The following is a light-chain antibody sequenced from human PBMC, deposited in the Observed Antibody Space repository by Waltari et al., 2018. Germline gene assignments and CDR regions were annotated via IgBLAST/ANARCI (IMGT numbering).Light chain of an antibody. CDR3: AAWDATLRSVV. CDR1: NSSIGNTF. CDR2: KSD. Sequence: QSVLTQPPAASATPGQRVTISCSGSNSSIGNTFVSWYQKLPGAAPRRLIYKSDQRPSGVPDRFSGSKSGASASLAIGGLRSDDEGDYYCAAWDATLRSVVFGGGTKLTVL. J-gene: IGLJ2*01. V-gene: IGLV1-47*01.